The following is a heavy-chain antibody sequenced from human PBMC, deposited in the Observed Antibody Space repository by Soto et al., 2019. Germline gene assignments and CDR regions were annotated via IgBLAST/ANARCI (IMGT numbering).Heavy chain of an antibody. D-gene: IGHD3-9*01. J-gene: IGHJ6*02. CDR1: GSSISTSNW. Sequence: SETLSLTCAVSGSSISTSNWLSWVRQPPGKGLEWIGEIYHSGSTNYNPSLKSRVTISVDKSKNQLSLKLSSVTAADTAVYYCARGLRYFGWLQGYYYYGMGGWGQGTTVTSP. CDR2: IYHSGST. CDR3: ARGLRYFGWLQGYYYYGMGG. V-gene: IGHV4-4*02.